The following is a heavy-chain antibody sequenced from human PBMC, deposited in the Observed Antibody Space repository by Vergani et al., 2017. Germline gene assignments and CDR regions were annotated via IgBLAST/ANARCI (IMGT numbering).Heavy chain of an antibody. CDR2: MYNRRFS. J-gene: IGHJ3*02. V-gene: IGHV4-59*01. CDR1: GGSMSSYY. D-gene: IGHD3/OR15-3a*01. Sequence: QMPLRESGPGLVKPSETLSLNCLVSGGSMSSYYLIWVRQAPGKGLEWIGYMYNRRFSNYNPSLKSRLSISGDMSKNQFALKLSSVTAADTAVYYCALMTHRGDTLDLEIWGKGKMVSVSS. CDR3: ALMTHRGDTLDLEI.